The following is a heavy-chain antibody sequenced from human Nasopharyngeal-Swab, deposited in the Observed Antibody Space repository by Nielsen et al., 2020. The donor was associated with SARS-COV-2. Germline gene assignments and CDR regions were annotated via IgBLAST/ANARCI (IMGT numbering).Heavy chain of an antibody. V-gene: IGHV3-7*01. J-gene: IGHJ4*02. Sequence: GGSLRLACAASGFTFSSYAMSWVRQAPGKGLEWVANIKQDGSEKYYVDSVKGRFTISRDNAKNSLYLQMNSLRAEDTAVYYCAREGYSGYDSFYFDYWGQGTLVTVSS. D-gene: IGHD5-12*01. CDR2: IKQDGSEK. CDR3: AREGYSGYDSFYFDY. CDR1: GFTFSSYA.